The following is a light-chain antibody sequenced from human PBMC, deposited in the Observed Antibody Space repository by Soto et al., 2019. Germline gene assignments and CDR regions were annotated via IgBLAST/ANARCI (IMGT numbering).Light chain of an antibody. J-gene: IGLJ1*01. CDR1: SSNIGGRT. V-gene: IGLV1-44*01. Sequence: QSVLTQPPSASGTPGQRVTISCSGSSSNIGGRTVNWYQQLPETAPKLLIYNNNQRASGVPDRFSRSNSGTSAPLAITGLQSEDEADYYCAAWDDSMTAPVFGVGTKVTVL. CDR3: AAWDDSMTAPV. CDR2: NNN.